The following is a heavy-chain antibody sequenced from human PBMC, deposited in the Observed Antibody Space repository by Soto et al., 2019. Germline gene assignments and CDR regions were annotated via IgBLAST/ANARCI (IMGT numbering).Heavy chain of an antibody. CDR2: VSPENRNA. CDR3: EVTTGL. J-gene: IGHJ4*02. D-gene: IGHD1-1*01. CDR1: GYTFTEYD. V-gene: IGHV1-8*01. Sequence: QVQVVQSRAEVKKPGASVKVSRKTSGYTFTEYDLNWVRQAPGQGLEYMGWVSPENRNAGYAPQFRGRVSMTTDTSISTAYLELTNLTYEDTAVYYCEVTTGLWGQGTMVTVSS.